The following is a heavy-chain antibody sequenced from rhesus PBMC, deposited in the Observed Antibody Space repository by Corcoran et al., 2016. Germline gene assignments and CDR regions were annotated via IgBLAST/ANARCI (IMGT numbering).Heavy chain of an antibody. V-gene: IGHV1-198*02. CDR3: ARGTNYGLHDAFDF. D-gene: IGHD4-17*01. Sequence: QVQLVQSGAEVKKPGASVKVSCKASGFTFGSYAINWVRPDPGQGLEWMGVLIPLVGLPNYAEKFQGRGTITADTSTSTAYMELSSLRSEDTAVYYCARGTNYGLHDAFDFWGQGLRVTVSS. CDR1: GFTFGSYA. CDR2: LIPLVGLP. J-gene: IGHJ3*01.